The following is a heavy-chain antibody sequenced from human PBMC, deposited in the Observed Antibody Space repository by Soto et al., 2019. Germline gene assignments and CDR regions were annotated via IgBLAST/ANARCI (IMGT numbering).Heavy chain of an antibody. J-gene: IGHJ5*02. D-gene: IGHD2-2*01. CDR2: ISGYHDNT. CDR1: GYTFTNYG. CDR3: ASSTNSWHWFDP. Sequence: QVRLVQSGAEVKKPGASVKVSCKASGYTFTNYGITWVRQAPGQGLEWMGWISGYHDNTDYAQKFLGRVTMTTDTSTSTAYMELGSLRSDDTAVYYCASSTNSWHWFDPWGQGTLVTVSS. V-gene: IGHV1-18*01.